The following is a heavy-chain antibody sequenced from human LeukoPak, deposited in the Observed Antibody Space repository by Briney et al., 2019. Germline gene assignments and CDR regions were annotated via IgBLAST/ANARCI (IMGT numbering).Heavy chain of an antibody. CDR1: GGSFTTHY. J-gene: IGHJ3*01. CDR3: ASDSISMNAFDA. V-gene: IGHV4-59*11. D-gene: IGHD3-22*01. Sequence: SETLSLTCTVSGGSFTTHYWSWIRQPPGRGLEWIGYISYIGSTNYNPSLKSRVTISIDTSKNEVSLMLTTVTAADTAVYYCASDSISMNAFDAWGQGTMVTVSS. CDR2: ISYIGST.